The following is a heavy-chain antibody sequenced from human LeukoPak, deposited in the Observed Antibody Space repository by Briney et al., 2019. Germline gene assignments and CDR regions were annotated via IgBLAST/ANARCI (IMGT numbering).Heavy chain of an antibody. D-gene: IGHD4-17*01. V-gene: IGHV3-23*01. CDR2: VSSSGDRT. CDR3: TKCDYGDYYYYGLDV. J-gene: IGHJ6*02. Sequence: GGSLRLSCAASGFTFTSYAMNWVRQVPGEGLEWVSPVSSSGDRTFYADSVKGRFTISRHNSKYTLFLQMNSLGVQDTAIYYCTKCDYGDYYYYGLDVWGQGTTVTVSS. CDR1: GFTFTSYA.